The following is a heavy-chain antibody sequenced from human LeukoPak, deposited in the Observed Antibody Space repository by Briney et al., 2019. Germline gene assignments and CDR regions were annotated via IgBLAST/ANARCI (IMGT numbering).Heavy chain of an antibody. J-gene: IGHJ3*02. D-gene: IGHD4-17*01. CDR2: ISASGAGT. Sequence: GGSLRLSCAASGFTFNTYAMSWVRQAPGKGLEWVSSISASGAGTYYADSVKGRFTISRDNSENTVYLQMNSLRAEDTAVYYCAREGSSGFTVTNAFDIWGQGTMVTVSS. V-gene: IGHV3-23*01. CDR1: GFTFNTYA. CDR3: AREGSSGFTVTNAFDI.